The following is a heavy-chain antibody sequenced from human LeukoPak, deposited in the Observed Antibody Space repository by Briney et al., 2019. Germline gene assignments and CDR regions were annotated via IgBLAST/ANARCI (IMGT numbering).Heavy chain of an antibody. CDR1: GFTFSIYS. D-gene: IGHD6-6*01. J-gene: IGHJ2*01. Sequence: GGSLRLSCAASGFTFSIYSMNWVRQAPGKGLEWVSYISSSSSTIYYADSVKGRFTLSRDNAKNSLYLQMNSLRAEDTALYYCAKVAASRHWYFDLWGRGTLVTVSS. CDR3: AKVAASRHWYFDL. V-gene: IGHV3-48*04. CDR2: ISSSSSTI.